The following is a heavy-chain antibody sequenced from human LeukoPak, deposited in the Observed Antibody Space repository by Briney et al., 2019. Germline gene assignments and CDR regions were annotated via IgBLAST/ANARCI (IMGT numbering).Heavy chain of an antibody. Sequence: GGSLRLSCAASGFTFSSYAMSWVRQAPGKGLEWVSVISGSGGSTYYADSVKGRFTISRDNSKNTLYLQMNSLRAEDTAVYYCAKVLKNVGFFDIWGQGTMVTVSS. D-gene: IGHD1-26*01. CDR1: GFTFSSYA. CDR2: ISGSGGST. J-gene: IGHJ3*02. V-gene: IGHV3-23*01. CDR3: AKVLKNVGFFDI.